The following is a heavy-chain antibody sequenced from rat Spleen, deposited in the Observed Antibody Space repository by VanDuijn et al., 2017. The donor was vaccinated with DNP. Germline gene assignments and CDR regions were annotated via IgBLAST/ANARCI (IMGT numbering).Heavy chain of an antibody. V-gene: IGHV5-46*01. D-gene: IGHD1-11*01. J-gene: IGHJ2*01. Sequence: EVQLVESGGGLVQPGRSMELSCAASGFTFSNFPMAWVRQAPTKGLEWVATISTSGGSTYYRDSVKGRFTISRDYARSTLYLQMDSLRSEDTATYYCTTDFERGYWGQGVMVTVSS. CDR3: TTDFERGY. CDR1: GFTFSNFP. CDR2: ISTSGGST.